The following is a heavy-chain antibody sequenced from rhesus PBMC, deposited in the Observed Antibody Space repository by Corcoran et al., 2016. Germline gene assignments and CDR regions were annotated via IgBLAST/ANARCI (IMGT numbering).Heavy chain of an antibody. V-gene: IGHV3-132*01. CDR1: EFPFSSYN. Sequence: VEQLVESGGGLVQPGASLRLSCAAAEFPFSSYNMHWVRQAPGKGLEWVSGISIGGSTYYPASVKGRFTISRDNAKNSLYLQMNSLRAEDTAVYYCARGNSLDVWGRGVLVTVSS. CDR3: ARGNSLDV. CDR2: ISIGGST. J-gene: IGHJ5-2*02.